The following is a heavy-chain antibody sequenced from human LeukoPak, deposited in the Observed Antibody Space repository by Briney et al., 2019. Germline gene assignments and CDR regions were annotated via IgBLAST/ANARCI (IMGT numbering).Heavy chain of an antibody. CDR3: AREGFDY. Sequence: GSLRLSCAASGFTFSSYAMHWVRQAPGKGLEWVAVISYDGSNKYYADSVKGRFTISRDNSKNTLYLQMNSLRAEDRAVYYCAREGFDYWGQGTLVTVSS. CDR1: GFTFSSYA. J-gene: IGHJ4*02. V-gene: IGHV3-30*04. CDR2: ISYDGSNK.